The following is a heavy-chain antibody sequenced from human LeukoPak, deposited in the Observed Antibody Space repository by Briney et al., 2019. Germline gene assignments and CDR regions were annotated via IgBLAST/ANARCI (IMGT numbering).Heavy chain of an antibody. V-gene: IGHV1-18*01. J-gene: IGHJ3*02. Sequence: GASVKVSCKASGYTFTSYDINWVRQATGEGLEWMGWSSGYNGKTNYAQELQGRVTMTTDTSTSTAYMELRSLRSDDTAVYYCARDLAVVTAFGQHAFDIWGQGTMVTVSS. CDR2: SSGYNGKT. CDR3: ARDLAVVTAFGQHAFDI. CDR1: GYTFTSYD. D-gene: IGHD2-21*02.